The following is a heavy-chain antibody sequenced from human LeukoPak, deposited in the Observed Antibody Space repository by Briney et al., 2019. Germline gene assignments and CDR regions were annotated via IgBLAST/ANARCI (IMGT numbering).Heavy chain of an antibody. D-gene: IGHD1-26*01. CDR2: ISSSSSYI. J-gene: IGHJ4*02. CDR3: ASPIMGATSRDY. CDR1: GFTFSSYT. V-gene: IGHV3-21*04. Sequence: PGGSLRLSCAASGFTFSSYTMNWGRQAPGKGLEWVSSISSSSSYIDHADSVKGRFTISRDNAKNSLYLQMNSLRAEDTAVYYCASPIMGATSRDYWGQGTLVTVSS.